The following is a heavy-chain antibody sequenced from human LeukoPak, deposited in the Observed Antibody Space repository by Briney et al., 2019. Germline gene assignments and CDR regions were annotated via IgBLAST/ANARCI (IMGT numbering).Heavy chain of an antibody. V-gene: IGHV3-53*01. D-gene: IGHD2-2*01. CDR3: AKVSCSSTSCYPNRNYYYYGMDV. CDR2: IYSGGST. CDR1: GFTVSSNY. Sequence: GGSLRLSCAASGFTVSSNYMSWVRQAPGKGLEWVSVIYSGGSTYYADSVKGRFTISRDNSKNTLYLQMNSLRAEDTAVYYCAKVSCSSTSCYPNRNYYYYGMDVWGQGTTVTVSS. J-gene: IGHJ6*02.